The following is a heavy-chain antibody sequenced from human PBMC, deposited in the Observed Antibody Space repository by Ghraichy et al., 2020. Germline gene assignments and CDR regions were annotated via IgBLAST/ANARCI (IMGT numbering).Heavy chain of an antibody. D-gene: IGHD5-24*01. J-gene: IGHJ4*02. V-gene: IGHV3-33*01. CDR2: IWYDGSNK. CDR1: GFTFSSYG. CDR3: SRDLGDGYNDFDY. Sequence: GESLNISCAASGFTFSSYGMHWVRQAPGKGLEWGAVIWYDGSNKYYADSVKGRFTISRDNSKNTLYLQMNSLRAEDTAVYYCSRDLGDGYNDFDYWGQGTLVTVSS.